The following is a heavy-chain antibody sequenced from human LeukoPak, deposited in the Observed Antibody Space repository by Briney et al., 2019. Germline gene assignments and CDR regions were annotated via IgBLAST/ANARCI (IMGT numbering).Heavy chain of an antibody. D-gene: IGHD3-10*01. Sequence: SETLSLTCTVSGGSISSYYWSWIRQPPGKGLEWIGYIYYSGSTNYNPSLKSRVTISVDTSKNQFSLKLSSVTAADTAVYYCARAPSRGYYLDYWSQGALVTVSS. CDR3: ARAPSRGYYLDY. J-gene: IGHJ4*02. CDR1: GGSISSYY. CDR2: IYYSGST. V-gene: IGHV4-59*01.